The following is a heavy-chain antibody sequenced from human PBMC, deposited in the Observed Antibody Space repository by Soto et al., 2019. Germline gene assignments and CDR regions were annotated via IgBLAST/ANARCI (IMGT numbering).Heavy chain of an antibody. J-gene: IGHJ4*02. D-gene: IGHD3-9*01. CDR2: IYYSGST. V-gene: IGHV4-59*01. CDR1: GGSINDYY. Sequence: SETLSLTCTVSGGSINDYYWNWIRKPPGKGLEWLGYIYYSGSTNYSPALKSRVTISVDTSKNQFSLKVTSVTAADTAVYYCASWMYYDILTGYHIDYWGQGTLVTVSS. CDR3: ASWMYYDILTGYHIDY.